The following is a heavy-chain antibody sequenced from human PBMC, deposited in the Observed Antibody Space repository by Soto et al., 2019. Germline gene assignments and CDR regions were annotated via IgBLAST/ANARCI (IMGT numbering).Heavy chain of an antibody. CDR1: GFIFSDFY. D-gene: IGHD6-6*01. CDR2: ISSTSSYI. J-gene: IGHJ6*02. CDR3: ARSGSSSVDGMDV. V-gene: IGHV3-11*03. Sequence: GGSLRLSCAASGFIFSDFYMSWIRQAPGKGLEWVSYISSTSSYINYADSVKGRFTISRDSGKNSLSLQMNSLRPEDTALYFCARSGSSSVDGMDVWGQGTTVTVSS.